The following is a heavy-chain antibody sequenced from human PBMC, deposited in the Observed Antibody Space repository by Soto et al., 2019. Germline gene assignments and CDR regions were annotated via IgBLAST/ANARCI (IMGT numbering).Heavy chain of an antibody. J-gene: IGHJ5*02. CDR1: GFTFSSYG. CDR3: AKGSSPLDP. CDR2: ISYDGSNK. Sequence: QVQLVESGGGVVQPGRSLRLSCAASGFTFSSYGMHWVRQAPGKGLEWVAVISYDGSNKYYADSVKGRFTISRDNSKNTLYLQMNSLSAEDTAVYYCAKGSSPLDPWGQGTLVTVSS. D-gene: IGHD6-13*01. V-gene: IGHV3-30*18.